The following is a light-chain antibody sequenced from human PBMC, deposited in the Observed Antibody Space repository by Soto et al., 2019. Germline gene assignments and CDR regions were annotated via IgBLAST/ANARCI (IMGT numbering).Light chain of an antibody. CDR2: EVS. CDR3: SAFATSRAYV. CDR1: SSDVGAYNY. J-gene: IGLJ1*01. V-gene: IGLV2-14*01. Sequence: QSALTHPAPVTGSAGYSITISCTGTSSDVGAYNYVSWYPQHAGKAPNLLIHEVSSRPAGVSDRFSGAKSGNTASLTISGLQAEDEADYFCSAFATSRAYVFGIGSKVTVL.